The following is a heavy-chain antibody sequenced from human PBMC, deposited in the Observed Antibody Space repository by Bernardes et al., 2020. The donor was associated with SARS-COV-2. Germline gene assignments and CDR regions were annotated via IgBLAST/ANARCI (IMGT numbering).Heavy chain of an antibody. D-gene: IGHD3-10*01. Sequence: VGSLILSCAASGFTLSSYWMHWVRQAPGQGLMWVARINSDGSNTRYADSVMGRFTISRDNAKNTLFLQMNSLRVEDTATYYCEVNYYYGMDVWGQGTTVTVSS. CDR3: EVNYYYGMDV. CDR1: GFTLSSYW. V-gene: IGHV3-74*01. J-gene: IGHJ6*02. CDR2: INSDGSNT.